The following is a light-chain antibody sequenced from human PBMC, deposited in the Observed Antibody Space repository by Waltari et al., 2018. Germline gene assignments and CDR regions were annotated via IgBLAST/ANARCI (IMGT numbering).Light chain of an antibody. Sequence: DIVMTQSPDSLVVSLGERATINCKSSRSIFYSPNKNNYLAWYQHKPGQPPKLLIYWASTRQSGVPDRISGSGSGTDFTLTISSLQAEDVAVYYCQQYFSTPYNFGQGTKLEIK. J-gene: IGKJ2*01. CDR1: RSIFYSPNKNNY. CDR2: WAS. CDR3: QQYFSTPYN. V-gene: IGKV4-1*01.